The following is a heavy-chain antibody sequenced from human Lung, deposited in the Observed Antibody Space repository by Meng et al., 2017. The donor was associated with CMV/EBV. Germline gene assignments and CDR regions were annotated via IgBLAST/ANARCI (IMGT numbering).Heavy chain of an antibody. CDR3: ARGDSSTTWLVFDY. J-gene: IGHJ4*02. CDR1: GFNFNNYA. V-gene: IGHV3-23*01. D-gene: IGHD6-13*01. CDR2: VLGTGPT. Sequence: CPASGFNFNNYAMTWVRQAPGKGLEWVSTVLGTGPTYYADYVKGRFTISRDDSRNTLFLQLNSLRDEDTAVFYCARGDSSTTWLVFDYWGLGTLVTVSS.